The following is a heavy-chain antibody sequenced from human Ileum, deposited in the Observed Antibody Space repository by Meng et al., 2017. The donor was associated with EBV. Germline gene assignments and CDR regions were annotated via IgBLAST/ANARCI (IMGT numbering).Heavy chain of an antibody. Sequence: PQEWGPGRATPPWTLSRACSVSGGSFSSRKYYWGWIRQPPGKALEWIASIYYSGTTYYNPSLQSRVSISVDKSKNQVSLNMTSMTAADTAVYYCASRELAPFDYWGQGTLVTVSS. V-gene: IGHV4-39*07. CDR3: ASRELAPFDY. CDR1: GGSFSSRKYY. J-gene: IGHJ4*02. CDR2: IYYSGTT. D-gene: IGHD1-26*01.